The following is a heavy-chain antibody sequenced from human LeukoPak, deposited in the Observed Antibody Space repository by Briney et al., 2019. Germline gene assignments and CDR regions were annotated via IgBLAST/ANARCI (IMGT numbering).Heavy chain of an antibody. CDR2: INHSGST. CDR3: ARGGDAEG. CDR1: GASFSGYY. J-gene: IGHJ4*02. V-gene: IGHV4-34*01. Sequence: SETLSLTCAVYGASFSGYYWIWIRQPPGRGLEWIGEINHSGSTNYNPSLKSRVTISVDTPKNQFSLKLTSVTAADTAVYYCARGGDAEGWGQGTLVTVSS. D-gene: IGHD3-10*01.